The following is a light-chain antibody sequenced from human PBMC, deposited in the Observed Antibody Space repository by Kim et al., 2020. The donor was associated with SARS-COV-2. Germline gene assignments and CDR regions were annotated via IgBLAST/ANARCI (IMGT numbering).Light chain of an antibody. V-gene: IGKV3-20*01. CDR3: QQYDTSPPYT. J-gene: IGKJ2*01. Sequence: EIVLTQSPGTLSLSPGERATLSCRASQSVSSSYLAWYQQKPGQAPRLLIYGASNRATGIPDRFSGSGSGTDFTLTISRLEPEDFAVYYCQQYDTSPPYTFGQGTKLEI. CDR2: GAS. CDR1: QSVSSSY.